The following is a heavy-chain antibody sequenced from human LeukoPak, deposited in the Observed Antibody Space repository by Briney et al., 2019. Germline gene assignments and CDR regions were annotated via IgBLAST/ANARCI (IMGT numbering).Heavy chain of an antibody. V-gene: IGHV4-30-2*01. CDR2: IYHSGST. Sequence: SETLSLTCTVSGGSISSGGYYWSWIRQPPGKGLEWIGYIYHSGSTYYNPSLKSRVTISVDRSKNQFSLKLSSVTAADTAVYYCARTATALPVSSHWGQGTLVTVSS. D-gene: IGHD5/OR15-5a*01. J-gene: IGHJ4*02. CDR3: ARTATALPVSSH. CDR1: GGSISSGGYY.